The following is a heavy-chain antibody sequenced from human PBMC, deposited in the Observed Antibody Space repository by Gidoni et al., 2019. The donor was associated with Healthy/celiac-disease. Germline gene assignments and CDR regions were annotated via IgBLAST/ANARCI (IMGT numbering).Heavy chain of an antibody. Sequence: EVQLVESGGGLEKPGGSLRLSCPASGFPFSNAWLSWVRQAPGKGLEWVGRIKSKTDGGTTDYSAPVKGRFTISRDDSKNTLYLQMNSLKTEDTAVYYCTTDPGDYGDYWGAFDIWGQGTMVTVSS. D-gene: IGHD4-17*01. CDR3: TTDPGDYGDYWGAFDI. CDR1: GFPFSNAW. CDR2: IKSKTDGGTT. J-gene: IGHJ3*02. V-gene: IGHV3-15*01.